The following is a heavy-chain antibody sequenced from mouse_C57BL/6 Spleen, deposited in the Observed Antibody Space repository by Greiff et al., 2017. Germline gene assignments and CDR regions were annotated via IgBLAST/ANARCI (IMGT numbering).Heavy chain of an antibody. CDR3: ARDLRLWYFDV. CDR1: GFTFSSYA. Sequence: EVMLVESGGGLVKPGGSLKLSCAASGFTFSSYAMSWVRQTPEKRLEWVATISDGGSYTYYPDNVKGRFTISRDNAKNNLYLQMSHLKSEDTAMYYCARDLRLWYFDVWGTGTTVTVSS. V-gene: IGHV5-4*01. J-gene: IGHJ1*03. CDR2: ISDGGSYT.